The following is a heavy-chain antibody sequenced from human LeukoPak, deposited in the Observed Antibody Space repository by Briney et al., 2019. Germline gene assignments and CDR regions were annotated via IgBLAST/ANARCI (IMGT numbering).Heavy chain of an antibody. CDR2: IYHSGST. CDR3: ARDGPYYYDSSGYYDAFDI. Sequence: SQTLSLTCTVSGYSISSGYYWGWIRQPPGKGLEWIGSIYHSGSTYYNPSLKSRVTMSLDTSKNQFSLKLSSVTAADTAVYYCARDGPYYYDSSGYYDAFDIWGQGTMVTVSS. CDR1: GYSISSGYY. D-gene: IGHD3-22*01. V-gene: IGHV4-38-2*02. J-gene: IGHJ3*02.